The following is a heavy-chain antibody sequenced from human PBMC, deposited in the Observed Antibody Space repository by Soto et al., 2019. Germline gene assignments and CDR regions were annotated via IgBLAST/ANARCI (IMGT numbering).Heavy chain of an antibody. Sequence: PSETLSLTCTVSGGSFTSYYWSWIRQPPGKGLEWIGYIYYSGSTKYNPSLESRVTISLDTSENQFSLKLSSVTAADTAVYYCASVKSWNDFDYWGQGTLVTVSS. CDR3: ASVKSWNDFDY. J-gene: IGHJ4*02. CDR2: IYYSGST. D-gene: IGHD1-1*01. V-gene: IGHV4-59*01. CDR1: GGSFTSYY.